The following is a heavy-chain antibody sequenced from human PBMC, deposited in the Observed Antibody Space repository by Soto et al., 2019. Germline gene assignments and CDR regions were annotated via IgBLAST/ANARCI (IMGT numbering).Heavy chain of an antibody. D-gene: IGHD3-9*01. CDR3: ARVSEGYFDWLPLDY. CDR2: ISYDGSNK. CDR1: GFTFSSYA. J-gene: IGHJ4*02. Sequence: GGSLRLSCAASGFTFSSYAMHWVRQAPGKGLEWVAVISYDGSNKYYADSVKGRFTISRDNSKNTLYLQMNSLRAEDTAVYYCARVSEGYFDWLPLDYWGQGTLVTVSS. V-gene: IGHV3-30-3*01.